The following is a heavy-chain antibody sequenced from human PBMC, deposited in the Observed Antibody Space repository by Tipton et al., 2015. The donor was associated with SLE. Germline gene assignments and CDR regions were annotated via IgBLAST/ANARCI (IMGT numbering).Heavy chain of an antibody. V-gene: IGHV4-39*01. CDR1: GGSISSSSYY. J-gene: IGHJ4*02. CDR3: ARLGGGTDY. D-gene: IGHD1-14*01. Sequence: TLSLTCTVSGGSISSSSYYWGWIRQPPGKGLEWIGSFYYSGSTYYNPSLKSRVTISVDTSKNQFSLKLSSGTAADRAVYYCARLGGGTDYWGQGTLATVSS. CDR2: FYYSGST.